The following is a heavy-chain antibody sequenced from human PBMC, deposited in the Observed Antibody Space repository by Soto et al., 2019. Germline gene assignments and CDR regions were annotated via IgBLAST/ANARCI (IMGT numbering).Heavy chain of an antibody. V-gene: IGHV4-30-4*01. J-gene: IGHJ6*02. CDR3: ARSFRSTSYYYYGMDV. D-gene: IGHD2-2*01. Sequence: PSETLSLTCTVSGGSISSGDYYWSWIRQPPGKGLEWIGYIYYSGSTYYNPSLKSRATISVDTSKNQFSLKLSSVTAADTAVYYCARSFRSTSYYYYGMDVWGQGTTVTVSS. CDR1: GGSISSGDYY. CDR2: IYYSGST.